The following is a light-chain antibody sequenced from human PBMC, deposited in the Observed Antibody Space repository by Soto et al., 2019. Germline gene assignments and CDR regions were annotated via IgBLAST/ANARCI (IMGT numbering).Light chain of an antibody. CDR1: SSDVGGYNY. CDR2: DVN. V-gene: IGLV2-14*01. CDR3: SSYTSISTLV. J-gene: IGLJ2*01. Sequence: QSVLTQPASVSGSPGQSITISCTGTSSDVGGYNYVSWYQQHPGKAPKPMIYDVNNRPSGVSNRFSGSKSGNTASLTISGLQAEDEADYYCSSYTSISTLVFGGGTKLTVL.